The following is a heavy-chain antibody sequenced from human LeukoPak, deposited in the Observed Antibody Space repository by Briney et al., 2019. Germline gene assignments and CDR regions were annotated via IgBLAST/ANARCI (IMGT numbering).Heavy chain of an antibody. CDR3: TRHDYSSN. CDR1: GFTFSGSA. J-gene: IGHJ4*02. D-gene: IGHD3-16*01. V-gene: IGHV3-73*01. Sequence: GGSLKLSCAASGFTFSGSAMHWVRQASGKGLEWVGRIRSKANSYATAYAASVKGRSTISRDDSKNTAYLQMNSLKTEDTAVYYCTRHDYSSNWGQGTLVTVSS. CDR2: IRSKANSYAT.